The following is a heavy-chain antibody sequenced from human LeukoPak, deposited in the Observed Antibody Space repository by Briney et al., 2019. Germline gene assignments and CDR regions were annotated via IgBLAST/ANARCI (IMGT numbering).Heavy chain of an antibody. Sequence: GGSLRLSCAASGFTFGDYSMTWVRQAREKGLEWVSVIYSGGTTHHADSVKGRFTISRDNSKNTLYLQMNSLRAEDTAVYYCARGGRVVGTTRGAFDICGQGTMVTVSS. CDR1: GFTFGDYS. V-gene: IGHV3-53*01. CDR3: ARGGRVVGTTRGAFDI. J-gene: IGHJ3*02. CDR2: IYSGGTT. D-gene: IGHD1-26*01.